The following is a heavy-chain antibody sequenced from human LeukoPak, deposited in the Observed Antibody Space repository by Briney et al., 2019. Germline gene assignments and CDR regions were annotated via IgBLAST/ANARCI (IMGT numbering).Heavy chain of an antibody. CDR3: AKAVVGIRIDY. CDR1: GFSFSSYA. J-gene: IGHJ4*02. CDR2: ISGSGGST. V-gene: IGHV3-23*01. D-gene: IGHD2-21*01. Sequence: GGSLRLSWAASGFSFSSYAMSWVRQAPGKGLEWVSAISGSGGSTYYADSVKGRFTISRDNSKNTLYLQMNSLRAEDTAVYYCAKAVVGIRIDYWGQGTLVTVSS.